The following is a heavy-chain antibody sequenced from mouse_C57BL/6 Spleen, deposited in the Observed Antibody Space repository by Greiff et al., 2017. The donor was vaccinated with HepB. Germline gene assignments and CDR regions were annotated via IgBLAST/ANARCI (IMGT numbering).Heavy chain of an antibody. CDR1: GYAFSSSW. D-gene: IGHD3-2*02. V-gene: IGHV1-82*01. CDR3: ARRAAQDAWFAY. J-gene: IGHJ3*01. Sequence: QVQLQQSGPELVKPGASVKISCKASGYAFSSSWMNWVKQRPGKGLEWIGRIYPGDGDTNYNGKFKGKATLTADKSSSTAYMQLSSLSSEDSAVYFCARRAAQDAWFAYWGQGTLVTVSA. CDR2: IYPGDGDT.